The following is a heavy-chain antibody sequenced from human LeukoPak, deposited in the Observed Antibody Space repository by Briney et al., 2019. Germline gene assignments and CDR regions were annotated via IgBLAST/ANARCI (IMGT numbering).Heavy chain of an antibody. V-gene: IGHV1-8*03. CDR3: ARIRGESLDY. CDR2: MDPSSGNT. D-gene: IGHD3-16*01. Sequence: ASVKVSCKASGYTFTSYDINWVRQATGQGLEWMGWMDPSSGNTGYAQKFQGRVTITRNTSISTAYMELRSLRSDDTAVYYCARIRGESLDYWGQGTLVTVSS. CDR1: GYTFTSYD. J-gene: IGHJ4*02.